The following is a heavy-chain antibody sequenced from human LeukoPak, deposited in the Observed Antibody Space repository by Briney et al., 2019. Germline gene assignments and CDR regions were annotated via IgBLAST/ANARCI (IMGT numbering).Heavy chain of an antibody. CDR1: GGSISSSSYY. V-gene: IGHV4-39*01. J-gene: IGHJ4*02. CDR2: IYYSGST. D-gene: IGHD2-2*01. Sequence: PSETLSLTCTVSGGSISSSSYYWGWIRQPPGKGLEWIGSIYYSGSTYYNPSLKSRVAISVDTSKNQFSLKLSSVTAADTAVYYCARQLGYCSSTSCYADKVDYWGQGTLVTVSS. CDR3: ARQLGYCSSTSCYADKVDY.